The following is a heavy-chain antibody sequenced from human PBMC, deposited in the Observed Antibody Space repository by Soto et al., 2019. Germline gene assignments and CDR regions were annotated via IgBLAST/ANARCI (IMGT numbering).Heavy chain of an antibody. CDR1: GFFFSSYT. V-gene: IGHV3-23*01. Sequence: EVQLLESGGGLVQPGGSLRLSCVGSGFFFSSYTMTWVRQAPGKGLEWVSSFSATSENTYYADSVRGLFTIYRDNSKNTLFLQMNSLTAEDTAMYYCAKARDQQWVRLPFDYWGQGILVIVSS. J-gene: IGHJ4*02. CDR2: FSATSENT. D-gene: IGHD6-19*01. CDR3: AKARDQQWVRLPFDY.